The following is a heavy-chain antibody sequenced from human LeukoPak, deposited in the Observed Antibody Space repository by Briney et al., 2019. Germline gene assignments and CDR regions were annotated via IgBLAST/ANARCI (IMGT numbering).Heavy chain of an antibody. D-gene: IGHD3-10*01. Sequence: GGSLRLSCAASGFTFSSYAMSWVRQAPGKGLEWVSGISGGGGSTYCADSAKGRFTISRDNSKNTLYLQMNSPRAEDTAVYYCAKVRGSERPKYYFEYWGQGTLVTVSS. J-gene: IGHJ4*02. V-gene: IGHV3-23*01. CDR3: AKVRGSERPKYYFEY. CDR1: GFTFSSYA. CDR2: ISGGGGST.